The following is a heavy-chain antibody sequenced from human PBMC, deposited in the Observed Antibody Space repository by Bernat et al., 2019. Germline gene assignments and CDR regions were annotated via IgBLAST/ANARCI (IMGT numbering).Heavy chain of an antibody. CDR3: ARDGEYNAGSYFFDA. CDR1: GYDFMSHI. Sequence: VQLVQSGAEVKEPGASVRISCKAYGYDFMSHIVDWVRQAPGQRPEWMGGISGLNDKTKYSQKFQDRVTMTRDASTNTVYLELISLTPEDTAVYYCARDGEYNAGSYFFDAWGQGTLVTVS. J-gene: IGHJ4*02. V-gene: IGHV1-3*01. CDR2: ISGLNDKT. D-gene: IGHD1-26*01.